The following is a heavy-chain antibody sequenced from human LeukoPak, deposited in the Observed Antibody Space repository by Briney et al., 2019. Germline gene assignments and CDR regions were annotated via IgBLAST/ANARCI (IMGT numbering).Heavy chain of an antibody. CDR1: GFTFSSYA. J-gene: IGHJ4*02. Sequence: GGSLRLSCAASGFTFSSYAMHWVRQAPGKGLEWVAAIWHDGSNQTYTDSVKGRFTISRDNSKNTLDLHMNSLRAEDTAVYYCARDRGPGGLAGTYYWGQGTLVTVSS. CDR3: ARDRGPGGLAGTYY. CDR2: IWHDGSNQ. D-gene: IGHD6-19*01. V-gene: IGHV3-33*01.